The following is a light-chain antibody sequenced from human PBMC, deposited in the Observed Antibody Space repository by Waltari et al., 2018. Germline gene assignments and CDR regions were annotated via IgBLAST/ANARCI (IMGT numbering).Light chain of an antibody. Sequence: EIVLTQSPATLSLSPGDRATLSCRASQCVSSYLAWYQQKSGQAPRLPIYDASNRATGIPARFRGGGSGTDFTLTISSLEPEDFAVYYCQQRSDWLLTFGGGTKVEIK. CDR3: QQRSDWLLT. J-gene: IGKJ4*01. CDR2: DAS. CDR1: QCVSSY. V-gene: IGKV3-11*01.